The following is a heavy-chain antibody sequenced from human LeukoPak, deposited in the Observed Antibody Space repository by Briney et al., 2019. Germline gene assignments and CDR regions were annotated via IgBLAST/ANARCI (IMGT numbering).Heavy chain of an antibody. CDR2: ISSSSSYI. Sequence: GASVKVSCKASGYTFSSYSMNWVRQAPGKGLEWVSSISSSSSYIYYADSVKGRFTISRDNSKNTLFLQMNSLRAEDTAVYYCAKSRGSGSSMARGVNFDYWGQGTLVTVSS. D-gene: IGHD3-10*01. J-gene: IGHJ4*02. CDR1: GYTFSSYS. CDR3: AKSRGSGSSMARGVNFDY. V-gene: IGHV3-21*04.